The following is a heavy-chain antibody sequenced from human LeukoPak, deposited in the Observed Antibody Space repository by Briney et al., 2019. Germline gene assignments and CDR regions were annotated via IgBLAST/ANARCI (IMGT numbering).Heavy chain of an antibody. J-gene: IGHJ4*02. CDR3: ARGIAAAGMAR. CDR2: ISSNGGST. V-gene: IGHV3-64*01. D-gene: IGHD6-13*01. Sequence: GGSLRLSCAASGFTFSSYAMHWVRQAPGKGLEYVSAISSNGGSTYYANSVKGRFTISRDNSKNTLYLQMGSLRAENMAVYYCARGIAAAGMARWGQGTLVTVSS. CDR1: GFTFSSYA.